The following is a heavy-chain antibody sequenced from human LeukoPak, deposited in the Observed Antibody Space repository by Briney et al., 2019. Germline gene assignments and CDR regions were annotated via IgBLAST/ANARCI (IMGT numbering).Heavy chain of an antibody. CDR2: INHSGSA. Sequence: SETLXXTCAVYGGSFSGYYWSWLRQPPGKGLEWIGEINHSGSANYNPSLTSGDTISVDKTKKQLSLTLRYVTAADTAVYYCARVRIFGVVRQLNWFDPWGQGTLVTVSS. CDR3: ARVRIFGVVRQLNWFDP. V-gene: IGHV4-34*01. D-gene: IGHD3-3*01. CDR1: GGSFSGYY. J-gene: IGHJ5*02.